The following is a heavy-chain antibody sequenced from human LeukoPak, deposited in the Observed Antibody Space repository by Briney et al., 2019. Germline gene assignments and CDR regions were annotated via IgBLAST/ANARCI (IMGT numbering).Heavy chain of an antibody. CDR1: GYTLTELS. V-gene: IGHV1-24*01. Sequence: ASVKVSCKVSGYTLTELSMHWVRQAPGKGLEWMGGFDPEDGETIYAQKFQGRVTMTEDASTDTAYMELSSLRSEDTAVYYCATIAPFGVVIRTNYYMDVWGKGTTVTVSS. J-gene: IGHJ6*03. CDR3: ATIAPFGVVIRTNYYMDV. D-gene: IGHD3-3*01. CDR2: FDPEDGET.